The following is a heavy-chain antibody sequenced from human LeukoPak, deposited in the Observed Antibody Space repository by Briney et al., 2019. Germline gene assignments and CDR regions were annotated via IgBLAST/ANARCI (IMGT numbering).Heavy chain of an antibody. V-gene: IGHV4-4*07. CDR1: GVSMSRYF. CDR3: AGFLLVSVPHDTIDL. CDR2: ISTSGTT. D-gene: IGHD2/OR15-2a*01. Sequence: PSETLSLICTISGVSMSRYFWTWIRQPAGKGLEWIGRISTSGTTNYNPSLKSRVTMSLDTSKNQLSLRLTSVTTADTALYYCAGFLLVSVPHDTIDLWGQGTMVTVSS. J-gene: IGHJ3*01.